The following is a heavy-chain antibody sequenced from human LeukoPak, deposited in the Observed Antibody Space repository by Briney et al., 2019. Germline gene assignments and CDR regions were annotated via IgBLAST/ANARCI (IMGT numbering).Heavy chain of an antibody. V-gene: IGHV3-23*01. CDR1: GFTFSSYA. D-gene: IGHD4-17*01. J-gene: IGHJ6*04. CDR3: AKDGYDDYSYYYYGMDV. CDR2: ISGSGGST. Sequence: PGGSLRLSCAASGFTFSSYAMSWVRQAPGKGLEWVSAISGSGGSTYYADSVKGRFTISRDNSKNTLYLQMNSLRAEDTAVYYCAKDGYDDYSYYYYGMDVWGKGTTVTVSS.